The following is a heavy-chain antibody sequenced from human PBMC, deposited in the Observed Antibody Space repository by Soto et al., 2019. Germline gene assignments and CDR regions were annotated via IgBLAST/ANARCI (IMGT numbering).Heavy chain of an antibody. CDR2: IYTSGST. CDR1: GGSISSYY. D-gene: IGHD3-3*01. CDR3: ARVGYYDFWSGYYDPPSYGMDV. V-gene: IGHV4-4*07. J-gene: IGHJ6*02. Sequence: PSETLSLTSTVSGGSISSYYWSWIRQPAGKGLEWIGRIYTSGSTNYNPSLKSRVTMSVDTSKNQFSLKLSSVTAADTAVYYCARVGYYDFWSGYYDPPSYGMDVWGQGTTVTVSS.